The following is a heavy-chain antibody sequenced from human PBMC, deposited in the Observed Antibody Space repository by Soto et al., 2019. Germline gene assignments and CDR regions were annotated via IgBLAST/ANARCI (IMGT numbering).Heavy chain of an antibody. CDR1: GFTFDDYA. J-gene: IGHJ4*02. CDR3: ARDASITTSYLPY. Sequence: EVQLVESGGGLVQPGRSLRLSCVTSGFTFDDYAMHWVRQAPGKGLEWVSSISWNSGNIDYADSVKGRFTDSRDNARNSLYLHMDSLRSEDTALYYCARDASITTSYLPYWGQGTLVTVSS. D-gene: IGHD1-1*01. V-gene: IGHV3-9*01. CDR2: ISWNSGNI.